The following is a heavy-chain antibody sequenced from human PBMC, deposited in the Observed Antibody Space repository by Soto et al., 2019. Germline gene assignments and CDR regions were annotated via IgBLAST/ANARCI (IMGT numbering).Heavy chain of an antibody. CDR2: IKQDGSEK. V-gene: IGHV3-7*01. CDR1: GFTFSSYW. Sequence: GGSLRLSCAASGFTFSSYWMSWVRQAPGKGLEWVANIKQDGSEKYYVDSVKGRFTISRDNAKNSLYLQMNSLRAEDTAVYYCARDQVAARVNWFDPWGQGTLVTVSS. CDR3: ARDQVAARVNWFDP. D-gene: IGHD6-6*01. J-gene: IGHJ5*02.